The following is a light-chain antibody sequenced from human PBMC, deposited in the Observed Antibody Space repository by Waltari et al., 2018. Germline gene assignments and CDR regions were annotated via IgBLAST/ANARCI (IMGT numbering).Light chain of an antibody. Sequence: QLLLTQSPSASASLGASVRLTCTLSSGHGTYPIAWHQQQPGNGPRFLMNVNSDGSHTKGDGIPDRFSGSSSGAERHLTISSLQSEDEADYYCQTWNTGIRVFGGGTKLTVL. CDR1: SGHGTYP. CDR2: VNSDGSH. CDR3: QTWNTGIRV. V-gene: IGLV4-69*01. J-gene: IGLJ3*02.